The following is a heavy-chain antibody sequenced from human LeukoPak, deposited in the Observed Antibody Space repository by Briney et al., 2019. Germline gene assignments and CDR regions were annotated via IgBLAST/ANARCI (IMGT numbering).Heavy chain of an antibody. CDR1: GFTFSDYY. D-gene: IGHD3-10*01. J-gene: IGHJ6*02. CDR3: ARVRLWFGELNYYYYGMDV. V-gene: IGHV3-11*01. CDR2: ISSSGSTI. Sequence: GGSLRLSCAASGFTFSDYYMRWIRQAPGKGPEWVSYISSSGSTIYYADSVKGRFTISRDNAKNSLYLQMNSLRAEDTAVYYCARVRLWFGELNYYYYGMDVWGQGTTVTVSS.